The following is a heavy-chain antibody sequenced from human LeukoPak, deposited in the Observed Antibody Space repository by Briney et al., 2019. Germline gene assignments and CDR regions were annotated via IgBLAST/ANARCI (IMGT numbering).Heavy chain of an antibody. J-gene: IGHJ4*02. CDR3: ARGRSIVSHYGSGSYVPY. D-gene: IGHD3-10*01. CDR1: GVSISSGDYY. CDR2: IYYSGST. Sequence: TASETLSLTCTVSGVSISSGDYYWSWIRQPPGKGLEWIGYIYYSGSTYYNPSLKSRVTISVDTSKNQFSLKLSSVTAADTAVYYCARGRSIVSHYGSGSYVPYWGQGTLVTVSS. V-gene: IGHV4-30-4*01.